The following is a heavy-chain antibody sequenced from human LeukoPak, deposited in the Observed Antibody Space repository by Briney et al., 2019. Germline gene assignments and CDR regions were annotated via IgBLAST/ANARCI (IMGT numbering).Heavy chain of an antibody. J-gene: IGHJ3*02. CDR2: IEQDGSEK. V-gene: IGHV3-7*01. CDR1: GFTFSSYW. D-gene: IGHD3-22*01. CDR3: ARTPYYYDSSGPGDAFDI. Sequence: GGSLRLSCAASGFTFSSYWMSWVRQAPGKGLEWVANIEQDGSEKYYVDSVKGRFTISRDNAKNSLYLQMNSLRAEDTAVYYCARTPYYYDSSGPGDAFDIWGQGTMVTVSS.